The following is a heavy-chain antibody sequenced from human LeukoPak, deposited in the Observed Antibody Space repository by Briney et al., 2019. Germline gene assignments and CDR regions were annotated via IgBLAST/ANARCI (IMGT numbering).Heavy chain of an antibody. V-gene: IGHV1-2*02. CDR1: GYTFTGYY. Sequence: ASVKVSCKASGYTFTGYYMHWVRQAPGQGLEWMGWINPNSGGTNYAQKFQGRVTMTRDTSISTAYMELSRLRSDDTAVYYCATEKLGYCSGGSCYSGWFDPWGQGTLVTVSS. J-gene: IGHJ5*02. CDR2: INPNSGGT. D-gene: IGHD2-15*01. CDR3: ATEKLGYCSGGSCYSGWFDP.